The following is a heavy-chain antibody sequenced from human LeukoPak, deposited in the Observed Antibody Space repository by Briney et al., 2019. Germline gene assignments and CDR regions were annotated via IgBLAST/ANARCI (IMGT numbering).Heavy chain of an antibody. CDR2: ISYDGSNK. CDR3: ARDSETYYYGSGSFLDP. D-gene: IGHD3-10*01. Sequence: QAGGSLRLSCAASGFTFSSYAMHWVRQAPGKGLEWVAVISYDGSNKYYADSVKGRFTISRDNSKNTLYLQMNSLRAEDTAVYYCARDSETYYYGSGSFLDPWGQGTLVTVSS. J-gene: IGHJ5*02. CDR1: GFTFSSYA. V-gene: IGHV3-30-3*01.